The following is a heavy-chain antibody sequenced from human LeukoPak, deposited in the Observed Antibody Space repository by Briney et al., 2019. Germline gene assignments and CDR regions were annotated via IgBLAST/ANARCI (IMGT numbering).Heavy chain of an antibody. J-gene: IGHJ5*02. CDR1: GFTFSSYA. D-gene: IGHD5-12*01. CDR2: INHSGST. Sequence: GSLRLSCAASGFTFSSYAMSWIRQPPGKGLEWIGEINHSGSTNYNPSLKSRVTISVDTSKNQFSLKLSSVTAADTAVYYCARRPRGWLRQARFSHWFDPWGQGTLVTVSS. V-gene: IGHV4-34*01. CDR3: ARRPRGWLRQARFSHWFDP.